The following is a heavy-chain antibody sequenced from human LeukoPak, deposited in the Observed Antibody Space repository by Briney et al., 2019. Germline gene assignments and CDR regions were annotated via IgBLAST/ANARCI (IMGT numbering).Heavy chain of an antibody. V-gene: IGHV1-3*01. J-gene: IGHJ4*02. CDR2: ISAGNGNT. CDR1: GGTFSSYA. Sequence: ASVTVSCKASGGTFSSYAIHWVRQAPGQRLEWMGWISAGNGNTKYSQNFQGRVTFISNTSATTAFMELSSLRSEDAAVYYCARDSGSGNNDYWGQGTLVTVSS. CDR3: ARDSGSGNNDY. D-gene: IGHD1-26*01.